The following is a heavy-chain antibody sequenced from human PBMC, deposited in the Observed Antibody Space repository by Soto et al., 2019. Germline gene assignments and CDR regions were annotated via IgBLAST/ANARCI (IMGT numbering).Heavy chain of an antibody. CDR1: GYTFTSYD. CDR3: ARAPGVVYYDSSAYYFDY. D-gene: IGHD3-22*01. CDR2: INPNIGNT. J-gene: IGHJ4*02. Sequence: ASVKVSCKASGYTFTSYDINWVRQATGQGLEWMGWINPNIGNTNYAQKFQGRVTITADESTSTAYMELSSLRSEDTAVYYCARAPGVVYYDSSAYYFDYWGQGTLVTVSS. V-gene: IGHV1-8*01.